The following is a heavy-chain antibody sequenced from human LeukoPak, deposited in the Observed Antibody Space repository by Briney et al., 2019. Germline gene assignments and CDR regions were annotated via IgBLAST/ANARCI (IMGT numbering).Heavy chain of an antibody. CDR2: IYSGGST. Sequence: GGSPRLSCVGSGFSFANYGTNWVRQAPGKELEWVSVIYSGGSTYYADSVKGRFTISRDNSKNTLYLQMNSLRAEDTAVYYCARGYCSGGSCYSGTFYYYYYGMDVWGQGTTVTVSS. CDR3: ARGYCSGGSCYSGTFYYYYYGMDV. D-gene: IGHD2-15*01. J-gene: IGHJ6*02. V-gene: IGHV3-53*01. CDR1: GFSFANYG.